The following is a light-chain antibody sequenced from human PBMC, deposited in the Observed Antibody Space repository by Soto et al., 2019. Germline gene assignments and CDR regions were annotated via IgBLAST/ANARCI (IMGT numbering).Light chain of an antibody. CDR3: ATWDDSLNGWV. V-gene: IGLV1-44*01. CDR1: SNIGSRS. Sequence: QSVLTQPPSASATPGQRVTMSCSGSNIGSRSVYWYQHLPGTVPQLLIYSTDLRPSGVPDRFSGSKSGTSASLAISGLQSEDEANYYCATWDDSLNGWVFGGGTKVTVL. J-gene: IGLJ3*02. CDR2: STD.